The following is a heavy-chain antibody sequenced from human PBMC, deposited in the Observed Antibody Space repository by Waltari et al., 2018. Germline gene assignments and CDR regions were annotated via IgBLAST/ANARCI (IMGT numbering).Heavy chain of an antibody. Sequence: EVQVVQSGPEVKKPGESLKISCKASGYSFTNYWIAWVRQMHGKSLEWMGVIYPGDSDTRYSPSFQGQVTISADKSISTAYLQWSSLKASDTATYYCAKHGGSAKKSYYYMDVWGKGTTVTISS. CDR2: IYPGDSDT. D-gene: IGHD3-10*01. CDR3: AKHGGSAKKSYYYMDV. V-gene: IGHV5-51*01. CDR1: GYSFTNYW. J-gene: IGHJ6*03.